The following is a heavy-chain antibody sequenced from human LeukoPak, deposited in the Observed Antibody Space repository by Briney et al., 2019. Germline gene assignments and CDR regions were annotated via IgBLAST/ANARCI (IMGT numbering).Heavy chain of an antibody. CDR1: RFTFSSYS. CDR2: ISSFGSYI. Sequence: PGGSLRLSCAASRFTFSSYSMNWVRQAPGKGLEWVSSISSFGSYIYYADSVKGRFTISRDNAKNSLYLQMNSLRVEDTAVYYCARVPFQLPYGFYYYMDVWGTGTTVTVSS. D-gene: IGHD2-2*02. CDR3: ARVPFQLPYGFYYYMDV. J-gene: IGHJ6*03. V-gene: IGHV3-21*01.